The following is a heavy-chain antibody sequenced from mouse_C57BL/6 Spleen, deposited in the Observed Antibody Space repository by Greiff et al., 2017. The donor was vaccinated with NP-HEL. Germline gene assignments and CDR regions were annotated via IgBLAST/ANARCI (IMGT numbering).Heavy chain of an antibody. J-gene: IGHJ4*01. V-gene: IGHV5-17*01. CDR3: AREVPHYYAMDY. Sequence: EVMLVESGGGLVKPGGSLKLSCAASGFTFSDYGMHWVRQAPEKGLEWVAYISSGSSTIYYADTVKGRFTISRDNAKNTLFLQMTSLRSEDTAMYYCAREVPHYYAMDYWGQGTSVTVSS. CDR2: ISSGSSTI. CDR1: GFTFSDYG.